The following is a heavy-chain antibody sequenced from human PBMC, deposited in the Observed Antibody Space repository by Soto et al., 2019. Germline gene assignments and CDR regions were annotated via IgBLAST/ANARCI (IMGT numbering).Heavy chain of an antibody. CDR3: ARGWGIIFDY. J-gene: IGHJ4*02. D-gene: IGHD7-27*01. Sequence: QVQLQQWGAGLLKPSETLSLTCAVYGGSLSGYYWSWIRQPPGKGLEWIGEINHSGSTNYKPSLKSRVTISVDTSTHQFALKLSSVTAADTAVYYCARGWGIIFDYWCPGTLVTVSS. CDR2: INHSGST. V-gene: IGHV4-34*01. CDR1: GGSLSGYY.